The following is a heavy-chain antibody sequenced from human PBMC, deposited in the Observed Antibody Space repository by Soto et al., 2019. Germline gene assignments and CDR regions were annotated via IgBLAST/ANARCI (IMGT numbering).Heavy chain of an antibody. D-gene: IGHD6-13*01. CDR3: ARGLIAAAGTLVYYYMDV. CDR2: IIPIFGTA. CDR1: GGTFSSYA. Sequence: SVKVSCKASGGTFSSYAISWVRQAPGQGLEWMGGIIPIFGTANYAQKFQGRVTITADESTSTAYMELSSLRSEDTAVYYFARGLIAAAGTLVYYYMDVWGKGTTVTVSS. V-gene: IGHV1-69*13. J-gene: IGHJ6*03.